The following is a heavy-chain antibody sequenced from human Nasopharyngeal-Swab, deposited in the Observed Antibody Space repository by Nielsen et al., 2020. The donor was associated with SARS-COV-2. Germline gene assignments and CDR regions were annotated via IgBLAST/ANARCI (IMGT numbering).Heavy chain of an antibody. V-gene: IGHV3-73*01. J-gene: IGHJ6*02. Sequence: GESLKISCAASGFTFSGSAMHWVRQASGKGLEWVGRIRSKANSYATAYAASVKGRFTISRDDSKNTAYLQMNSLRAEDTAVYYCASGGYGDYDAYYYGMDVWGQGTTVTVSS. CDR2: IRSKANSYAT. D-gene: IGHD4-17*01. CDR3: ASGGYGDYDAYYYGMDV. CDR1: GFTFSGSA.